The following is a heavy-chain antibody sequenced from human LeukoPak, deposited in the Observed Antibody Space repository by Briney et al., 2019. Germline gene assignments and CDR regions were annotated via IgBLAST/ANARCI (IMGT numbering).Heavy chain of an antibody. Sequence: PSETLSLTCTVSGGSVSSGSYYWSWIRQPPGKGLEWIGYIYYSGSTNYNPSLKSRVTISVDTSKNQFSLKLSSVTAADTAVYYCAREAAAGNWFDPWGQGTLVTVFS. V-gene: IGHV4-61*01. J-gene: IGHJ5*02. CDR1: GGSVSSGSYY. D-gene: IGHD6-13*01. CDR3: AREAAAGNWFDP. CDR2: IYYSGST.